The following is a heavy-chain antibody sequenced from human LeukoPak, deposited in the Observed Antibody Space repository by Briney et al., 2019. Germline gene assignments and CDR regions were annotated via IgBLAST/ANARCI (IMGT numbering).Heavy chain of an antibody. D-gene: IGHD3-22*01. J-gene: IGHJ4*02. V-gene: IGHV1-18*01. CDR3: ARAHGFDSSGYSEAYFDY. CDR1: GYTFTSYG. CDR2: ISAYNGNT. Sequence: ASVKVSCRVSGYTFTSYGISWVRQAPGQGLEWMGWISAYNGNTNYAQKLQGRVTMTTDTSTSTAYMELRSLTSDDTAVYYCARAHGFDSSGYSEAYFDYWGQGTLVTVSS.